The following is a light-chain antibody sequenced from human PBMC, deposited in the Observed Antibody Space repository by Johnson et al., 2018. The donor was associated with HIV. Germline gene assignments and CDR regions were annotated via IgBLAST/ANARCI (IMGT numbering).Light chain of an antibody. V-gene: IGLV1-51*02. CDR2: ENN. CDR1: SSNIGNNY. CDR3: GTWDSGLSAHYV. Sequence: QSVLTQPPSVSAAPGQKVTISCSGSSSNIGNNYVSWYQQLPGTAPKLLIYENNKRPSGIPDRFSDTKSGTSATPGITGLQTGDEADYYCGTWDSGLSAHYVFGTGTKVTVL. J-gene: IGLJ1*01.